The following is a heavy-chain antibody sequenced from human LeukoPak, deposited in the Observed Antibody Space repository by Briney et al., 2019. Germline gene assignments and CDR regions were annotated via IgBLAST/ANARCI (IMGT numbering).Heavy chain of an antibody. CDR1: GGSISSYY. J-gene: IGHJ3*02. V-gene: IGHV4-59*01. CDR2: IYYSGST. CDR3: ARTSITMIVEEHDAFDT. D-gene: IGHD3-22*01. Sequence: PSETLSLTCTVSGGSISSYYWSWIRQPPGKGLEWIGYIYYSGSTNYNPSLKSRVTISVDTSKNQSSLKLSSVTAADTAVYYCARTSITMIVEEHDAFDTWGQGTMVTVSS.